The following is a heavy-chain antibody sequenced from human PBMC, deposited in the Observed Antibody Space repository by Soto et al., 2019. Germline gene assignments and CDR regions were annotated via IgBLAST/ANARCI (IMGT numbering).Heavy chain of an antibody. CDR3: AREVERRTVGWLDP. CDR2: TYYRSKWYN. D-gene: IGHD1-1*01. Sequence: SPTLSLTCAISGDSVSSNSAAWNWIRQSPSRGLEWLGRTYYRSKWYNDYAVSVKSRITINPDTSKNQFSLQLNSVTPEDTAVYYCAREVERRTVGWLDPSRQGPLVTVSS. CDR1: GDSVSSNSAA. J-gene: IGHJ5*02. V-gene: IGHV6-1*01.